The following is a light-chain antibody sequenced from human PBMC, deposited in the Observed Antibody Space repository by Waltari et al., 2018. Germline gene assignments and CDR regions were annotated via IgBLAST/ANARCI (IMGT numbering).Light chain of an antibody. CDR3: QQRSDWPPAIT. CDR2: DVF. V-gene: IGKV3-11*01. CDR1: QSVSGY. J-gene: IGKJ5*01. Sequence: IVLTQSPVTLSLSPGGRATLSCRASQSVSGYLAWYRQKPGQAPRLLIYDVFKRATGIPERCSGSGAETDFTRTISSREPEDFGVYFCQQRSDWPPAITFGQGTRLEIK.